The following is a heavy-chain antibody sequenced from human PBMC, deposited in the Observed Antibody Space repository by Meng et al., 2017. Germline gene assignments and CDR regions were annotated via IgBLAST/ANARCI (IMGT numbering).Heavy chain of an antibody. D-gene: IGHD3-3*01. CDR1: GFTFSGYA. CDR2: ISGSGGST. V-gene: IGHV3-23*01. Sequence: GESLKISCAASGFTFSGYAMSWVRQAPGKGLEWVSAISGSGGSTYYADSVKGRFTISRDNSKNALYLQMNSLRAEDTAVYYCAKDVPGYYDIWSGYPTPDYWGQGTLVTVSS. J-gene: IGHJ4*02. CDR3: AKDVPGYYDIWSGYPTPDY.